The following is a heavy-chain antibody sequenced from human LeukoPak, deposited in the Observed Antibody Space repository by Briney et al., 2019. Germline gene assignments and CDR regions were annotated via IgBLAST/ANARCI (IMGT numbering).Heavy chain of an antibody. V-gene: IGHV6-1*01. CDR3: ARDRNAVGIADWFDP. D-gene: IGHD3-22*01. J-gene: IGHJ5*02. CDR1: GDSVSSNSAA. CDR2: TYYRSKWYN. Sequence: SQTLSLTCAIPGDSVSSNSAAWNWIRQSPSRGLEWLGRTYYRSKWYNYYAVSVKSRITINQDTSKNQFSLQLNSVTPEDTAVYYCARDRNAVGIADWFDPWGQGTLVTVSS.